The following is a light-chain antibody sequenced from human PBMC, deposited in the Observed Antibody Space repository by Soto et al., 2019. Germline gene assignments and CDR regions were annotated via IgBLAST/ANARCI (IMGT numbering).Light chain of an antibody. J-gene: IGLJ1*01. CDR2: EVS. CDR1: SSDVGGYNY. Sequence: SALTQPPSASGSPGQSVTISCTGTSSDVGGYNYVSWYQQHPGKAPKLMIYEVSKRPSGVPDRFSGSKSGNTASLTVSGPQAEDEADYYCSSYAGSNNVYVFGTGTKV. CDR3: SSYAGSNNVYV. V-gene: IGLV2-8*01.